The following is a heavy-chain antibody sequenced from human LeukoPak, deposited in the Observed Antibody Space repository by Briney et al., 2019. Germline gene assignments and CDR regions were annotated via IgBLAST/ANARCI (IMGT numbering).Heavy chain of an antibody. Sequence: PSETLSLTCTVSGGSISSYYWSWIRQPPGKGLEWMGYIYYSGSTNYNPSLKSRVTISVDTSKNQFSLKLSSVTAADTAVYYCARAYGLWFGEPKGLYYFDYWGQGTLVTVSS. D-gene: IGHD3-10*01. CDR2: IYYSGST. J-gene: IGHJ4*02. V-gene: IGHV4-59*08. CDR1: GGSISSYY. CDR3: ARAYGLWFGEPKGLYYFDY.